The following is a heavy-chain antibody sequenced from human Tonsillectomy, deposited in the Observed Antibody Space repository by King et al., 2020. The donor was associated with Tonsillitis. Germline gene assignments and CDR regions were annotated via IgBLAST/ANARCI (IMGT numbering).Heavy chain of an antibody. J-gene: IGHJ6*03. CDR2: INQSGGP. D-gene: IGHD4-11*01. CDR1: GGSLRGHF. CDR3: ARVRSRSKVTQENYYYYMDV. Sequence: VQLQQWGAGLLKPSETLSLTCAVYGGSLRGHFWSWIRQPPGKGLEWIGEINQSGGPNYSPSVKSRVNLSVNTSRNQFSLKLKSVTAADTAVYYCARVRSRSKVTQENYYYYMDVWGKGTTVTVSS. V-gene: IGHV4-34*01.